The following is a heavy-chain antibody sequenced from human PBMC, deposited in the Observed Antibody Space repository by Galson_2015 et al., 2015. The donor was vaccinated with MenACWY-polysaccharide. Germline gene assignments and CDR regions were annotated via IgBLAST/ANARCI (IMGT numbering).Heavy chain of an antibody. D-gene: IGHD6-13*01. Sequence: SLRLSCAASGFNFRGNGMHWVRQAPGKGLEWVALIRNDEISKHYVDAVKGRFSISRDNSKNTLYLQMNTLRPEHTAVYYCARNPSRLDIAAASNWGQGALVTVSS. CDR3: ARNPSRLDIAAASN. CDR2: IRNDEISK. V-gene: IGHV3-30*02. J-gene: IGHJ4*02. CDR1: GFNFRGNG.